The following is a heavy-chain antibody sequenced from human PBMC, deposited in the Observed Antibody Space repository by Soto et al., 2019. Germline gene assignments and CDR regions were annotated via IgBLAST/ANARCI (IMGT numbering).Heavy chain of an antibody. CDR2: IIPIFGTA. CDR1: GGTFSSYA. D-gene: IGHD5-18*01. CDR3: ARSRDSPSGYSYGFHYYYGMDV. Sequence: ASVKVSCKASGGTFSSYAISWVRQAPGQGLEWMGGIIPIFGTANYAQKFQGRVTITADESTSTAYMELSSLRSEDTAVYYCARSRDSPSGYSYGFHYYYGMDVWGQGTTVTVSS. J-gene: IGHJ6*02. V-gene: IGHV1-69*13.